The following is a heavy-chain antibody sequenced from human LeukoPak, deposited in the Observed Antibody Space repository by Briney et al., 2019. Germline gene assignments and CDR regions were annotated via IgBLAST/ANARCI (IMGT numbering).Heavy chain of an antibody. D-gene: IGHD4-17*01. J-gene: IGHJ3*02. V-gene: IGHV1-18*04. CDR2: ISAYNGNT. CDR1: GYTFTSYG. CDR3: ARDDYGDYADAFDI. Sequence: RASVKVSCKASGYTFTSYGISWVRQAPGQGLEWMGWISAYNGNTNYAQKLQGRVTITADESTSTAYMELSSLRSEDTAVYYCARDDYGDYADAFDIWGQGTMVTVSS.